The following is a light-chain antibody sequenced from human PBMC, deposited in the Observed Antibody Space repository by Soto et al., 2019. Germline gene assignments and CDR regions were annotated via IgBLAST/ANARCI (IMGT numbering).Light chain of an antibody. CDR2: DVS. V-gene: IGLV2-14*01. J-gene: IGLJ1*01. CDR3: SSYTSSSTYV. CDR1: SSDVGGYNY. Sequence: QSALTQPASVSGSPGQSITISCTGTSSDVGGYNYVSWYQQHPGKAPQLMIYDVSNRPSGVSNRFAGSKSGNTASLTISGLQAEGEADYYCSSYTSSSTYVFGTGTKLTVL.